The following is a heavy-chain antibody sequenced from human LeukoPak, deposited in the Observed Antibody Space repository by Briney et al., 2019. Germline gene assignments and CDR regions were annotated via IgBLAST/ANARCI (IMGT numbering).Heavy chain of an antibody. V-gene: IGHV1-69*04. D-gene: IGHD1-26*01. CDR3: ARTKSSGSYYDDY. J-gene: IGHJ4*02. CDR2: IILILGIA. Sequence: ASVKVSCKASGGTFSSYAIRWVRQAPGQGLAWMGRIILILGIANYAQKFQGRVTITADKSTSTAYMELSSLRSEDTAVYYCARTKSSGSYYDDYWGQGTLVTVSS. CDR1: GGTFSSYA.